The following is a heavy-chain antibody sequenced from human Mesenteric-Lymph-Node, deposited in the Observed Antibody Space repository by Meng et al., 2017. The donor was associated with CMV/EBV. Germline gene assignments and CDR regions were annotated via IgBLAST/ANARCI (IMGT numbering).Heavy chain of an antibody. Sequence: ASGGSISSSNWWSWVRQPPGKGLEWIGEIYHSGSTNYNPSLKSRVTISVDKSKNQFSLKLSSVTAADTAVYYCAGTAIRVGATTFVYWGQGTLVTVSS. D-gene: IGHD1-26*01. CDR1: GGSISSSNW. CDR2: IYHSGST. CDR3: AGTAIRVGATTFVY. J-gene: IGHJ4*02. V-gene: IGHV4-4*02.